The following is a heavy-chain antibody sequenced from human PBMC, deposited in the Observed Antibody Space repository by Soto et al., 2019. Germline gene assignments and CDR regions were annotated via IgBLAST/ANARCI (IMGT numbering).Heavy chain of an antibody. D-gene: IGHD6-13*01. CDR1: GFTFSSYG. CDR3: ARDGDRGAAAVY. Sequence: GGSLRLSCAASGFTFSSYGMHWVRQVPGKGLEWVAVISYDGSNKYYADSVKGRFTISRDNSKNTLYLQMNSLRSDDTAVYYCARDGDRGAAAVYWGQGTLVTVSS. CDR2: ISYDGSNK. V-gene: IGHV3-30*03. J-gene: IGHJ4*02.